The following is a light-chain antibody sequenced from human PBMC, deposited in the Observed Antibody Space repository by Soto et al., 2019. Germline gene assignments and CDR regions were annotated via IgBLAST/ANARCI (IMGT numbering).Light chain of an antibody. CDR3: QHYYSYPRLT. CDR1: QGISSY. V-gene: IGKV1-8*01. CDR2: AAS. J-gene: IGKJ4*01. Sequence: AIRMTQSPSSLSASTGDRVTITCRASQGISSYLAWYQQKPGKAPKLLIYAASTLQSGVPSRFSGSGSGTDFTLTISCLQTEDFATYYCQHYYSYPRLTFGGGTKVDI.